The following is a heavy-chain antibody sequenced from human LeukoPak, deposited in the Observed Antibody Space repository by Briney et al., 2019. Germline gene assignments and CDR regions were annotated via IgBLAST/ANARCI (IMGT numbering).Heavy chain of an antibody. V-gene: IGHV4-39*01. CDR3: ARGAYDFWSGYHQIDY. J-gene: IGHJ4*02. D-gene: IGHD3-3*01. CDR1: GGSISNSSYY. Sequence: KPSETLSLTCTVSGGSISNSSYYWGWIRQPPGKGLEWIGSIYYSGSTYYNPSLKSRVTISVDTSKNQFSLKLSSVTAADTAVYYCARGAYDFWSGYHQIDYWGQGTLVTVSS. CDR2: IYYSGST.